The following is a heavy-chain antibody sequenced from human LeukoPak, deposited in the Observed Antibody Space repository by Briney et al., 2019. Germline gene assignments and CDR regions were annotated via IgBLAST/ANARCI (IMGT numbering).Heavy chain of an antibody. D-gene: IGHD5-18*01. CDR2: TYYSSKCYK. CDR1: GDTISSNSGG. V-gene: IGHV6-1*01. J-gene: IGHJ5*02. CDR3: ARDFRYSYGLNWCDL. Sequence: SQTLSLTCAISGDTISSNSGGWNWIRQSPWRGLDWVVRTYYSSKCYKDYAVSVNRRITINPDTSKNQFSLQLNAVTPEDTAVYYCARDFRYSYGLNWCDLWGQGTLVTVSS.